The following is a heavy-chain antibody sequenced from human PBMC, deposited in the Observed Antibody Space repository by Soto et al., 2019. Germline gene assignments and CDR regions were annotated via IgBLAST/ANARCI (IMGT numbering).Heavy chain of an antibody. CDR2: INAGNGNT. V-gene: IGHV1-3*01. CDR1: RYTFTSYA. D-gene: IGHD3-3*01. Sequence: ASVKVSCKASRYTFTSYAMHWVRQAPGQRLEWMGWINAGNGNTEYSQKFQGRVTITRDTSASTAYMELSSLRSEDTAVYYCAREGRITIFGVVSGWFDPWGQGTLVTVSS. CDR3: AREGRITIFGVVSGWFDP. J-gene: IGHJ5*02.